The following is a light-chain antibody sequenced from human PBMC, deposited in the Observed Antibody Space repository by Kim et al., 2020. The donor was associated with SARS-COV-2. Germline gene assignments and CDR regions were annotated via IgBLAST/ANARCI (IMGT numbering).Light chain of an antibody. Sequence: PGQRATLSCRASQSLTSNYLAWYQQKPGQAPRLLIYGVSSRATGIPDRFSGSGSGTDFTLSINRLEPEDFAVYYCQRYDTSRWTFGQGTKV. CDR1: QSLTSNY. CDR2: GVS. V-gene: IGKV3-20*01. CDR3: QRYDTSRWT. J-gene: IGKJ1*01.